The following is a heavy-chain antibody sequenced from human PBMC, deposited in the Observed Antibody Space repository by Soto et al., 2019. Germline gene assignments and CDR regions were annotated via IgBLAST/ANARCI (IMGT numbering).Heavy chain of an antibody. D-gene: IGHD2-2*01. CDR1: SGSISSSNYY. Sequence: SETLSLTCTVSSGSISSSNYYWGWIRQPAGKGLEWIGSIYYSGSTYYNPSLKSRATISVDASKNQFSLKLSSVTAADTAVYYCARLHQQQTDYWGQGTLVTVSS. V-gene: IGHV4-39*01. CDR2: IYYSGST. J-gene: IGHJ4*02. CDR3: ARLHQQQTDY.